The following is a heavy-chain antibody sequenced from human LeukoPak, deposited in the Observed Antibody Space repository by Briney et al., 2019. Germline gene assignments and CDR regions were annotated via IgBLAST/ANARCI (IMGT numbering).Heavy chain of an antibody. J-gene: IGHJ4*02. CDR2: ISSSSSYI. Sequence: PGGSLRLSCAASGFTFSSYSMNWVRQAPGKGLEWVSSISSSSSYIYYADSVKGRFTISRDNAKNSLYLQMNSLRAEDTAVYYCARPKEGFAIVFDYWGQGTLVTVSS. D-gene: IGHD2/OR15-2a*01. V-gene: IGHV3-21*01. CDR1: GFTFSSYS. CDR3: ARPKEGFAIVFDY.